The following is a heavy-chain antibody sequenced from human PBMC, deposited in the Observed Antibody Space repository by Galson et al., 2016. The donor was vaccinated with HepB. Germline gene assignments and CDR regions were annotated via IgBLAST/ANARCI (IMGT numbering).Heavy chain of an antibody. CDR2: MNPNSGYT. J-gene: IGHJ4*02. Sequence: SVKVSCKASGYTFTSYDINWVRQATGQGLEWMGWMNPNSGYTGYAHKFQGRVTMTRNTSINTAYMELSSLRSEDTAVYYCARGLEANYYGSGSYYYDYWGQGTLVTVSS. D-gene: IGHD3-10*01. CDR3: ARGLEANYYGSGSYYYDY. V-gene: IGHV1-8*01. CDR1: GYTFTSYD.